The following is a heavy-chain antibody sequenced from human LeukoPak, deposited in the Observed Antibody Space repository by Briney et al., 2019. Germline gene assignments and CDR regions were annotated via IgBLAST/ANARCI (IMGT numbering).Heavy chain of an antibody. CDR2: IIPIFGTA. J-gene: IGHJ4*02. CDR1: GGTFSSYA. V-gene: IGHV1-69*06. CDR3: ARDSTSITVPGTLLFDF. Sequence: ASVKVSCKASGGTFSSYAISWVRQAPGQGLEWMGGIIPIFGTANYAQKFQGRVTITADKSTSTAYMELSSLRSEDTAVYYCARDSTSITVPGTLLFDFWGQGTLVTVSS. D-gene: IGHD6-19*01.